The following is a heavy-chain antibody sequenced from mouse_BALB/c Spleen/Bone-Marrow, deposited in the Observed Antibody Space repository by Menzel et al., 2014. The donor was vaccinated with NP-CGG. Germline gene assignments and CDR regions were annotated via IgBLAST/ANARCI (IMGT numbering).Heavy chain of an antibody. CDR2: IWGDGST. V-gene: IGHV2-6-7*01. D-gene: IGHD4-1*01. CDR1: GFSLTGYG. Sequence: VKLVESGPGLVAPSQSLSITCTASGFSLTGYGVNWVRPPPGKGLEWLGMIWGDGSTDYNSALKSRLSISKDNSKSQVFLKMNSLQTDDTARYYCARTLGHYAMDYWGQGTSVTVSS. CDR3: ARTLGHYAMDY. J-gene: IGHJ4*01.